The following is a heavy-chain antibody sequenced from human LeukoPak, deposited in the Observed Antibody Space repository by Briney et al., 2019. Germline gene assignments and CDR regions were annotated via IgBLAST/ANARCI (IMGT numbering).Heavy chain of an antibody. V-gene: IGHV3-30*02. CDR2: IRYDGSNK. Sequence: GGSLRLSCAASGFTFSSYGMHWVRQAPGKRLEWVAFIRYDGSNKYYADSVKGRFTISRDNSKNTLYLQMNSLRAEDTAVYYCAKDGIGHCSSTSCYAWAYFDYWGQGTLVTVSS. D-gene: IGHD2-2*01. CDR3: AKDGIGHCSSTSCYAWAYFDY. CDR1: GFTFSSYG. J-gene: IGHJ4*02.